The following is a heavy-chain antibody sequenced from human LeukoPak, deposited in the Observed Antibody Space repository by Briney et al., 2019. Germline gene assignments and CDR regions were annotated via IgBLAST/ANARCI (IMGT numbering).Heavy chain of an antibody. CDR2: VSNGGST. CDR3: ARSDHSRFVNWFVS. D-gene: IGHD2-15*01. V-gene: IGHV4-39*01. CDR1: GCTVSNSTHY. Sequence: SETLSLTCTVSGCTVSNSTHYWGWIRHPPGKGLEGIGNVSNGGSTSYNSSLTSRISISVDTAKNQFSLKLNPMTAANTALDYCARSDHSRFVNWFVSWGQGILVAVSS. J-gene: IGHJ5*01.